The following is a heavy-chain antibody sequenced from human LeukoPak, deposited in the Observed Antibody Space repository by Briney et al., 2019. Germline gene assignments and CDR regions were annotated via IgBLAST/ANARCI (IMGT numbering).Heavy chain of an antibody. V-gene: IGHV1-2*02. D-gene: IGHD3-3*01. J-gene: IGHJ4*02. CDR2: INPNSGGT. CDR3: ARDLSGEWLSSGYY. Sequence: EASVKVSCKASGYTFTGYYMHWVRQAPGQGLEWMGWINPNSGGTNYAQKFQGRVTMTRDTSISTAYMELSRLRSDDTAVYYCARDLSGEWLSSGYYWGQGTLVTVSS. CDR1: GYTFTGYY.